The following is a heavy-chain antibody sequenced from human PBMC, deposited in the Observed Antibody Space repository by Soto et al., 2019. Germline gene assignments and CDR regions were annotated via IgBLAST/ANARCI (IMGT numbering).Heavy chain of an antibody. J-gene: IGHJ4*02. Sequence: QVQLVESGGGVVQPGRSLRLPCAASGFTFSSYGMHWVRQAPGKGLEWVAVIWYDGSNKYYADSVKGRFTISRDNSKNTLYLQMNSLRAEDTAVYYCARARGGSTSYYFDYWGQGTLVTVSS. D-gene: IGHD1-1*01. CDR2: IWYDGSNK. V-gene: IGHV3-33*01. CDR1: GFTFSSYG. CDR3: ARARGGSTSYYFDY.